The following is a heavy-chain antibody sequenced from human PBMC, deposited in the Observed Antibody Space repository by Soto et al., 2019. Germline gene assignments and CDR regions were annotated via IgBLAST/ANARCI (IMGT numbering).Heavy chain of an antibody. J-gene: IGHJ4*02. CDR2: ISANDVGT. D-gene: IGHD1-20*01. Sequence: GGSLRLSCEASGFTLRNYAMTWIRQAPGKGLEWVSLISANDVGTYYAESVKTRFTISTDQSRNTVYLQMDSLRADDTAIYYCAKAKNDYNWDNRPPFDYWGQGTLVTVS. V-gene: IGHV3-23*01. CDR1: GFTLRNYA. CDR3: AKAKNDYNWDNRPPFDY.